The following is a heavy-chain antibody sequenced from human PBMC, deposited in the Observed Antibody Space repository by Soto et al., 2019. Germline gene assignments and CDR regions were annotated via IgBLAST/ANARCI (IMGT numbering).Heavy chain of an antibody. CDR1: GGSISNSF. CDR2: ILYSGVT. D-gene: IGHD3-10*02. J-gene: IGHJ6*02. CDR3: ARAIGLNYGRGTLDV. Sequence: SETLSLTCTVSGGSISNSFWSWIRQSPGKGLEWIGNILYSGVTNYNPSLESRLTILVDTSKNQFSLKLTSMTAADTGVYFCARAIGLNYGRGTLDVWGQGTTVTVSS. V-gene: IGHV4-59*01.